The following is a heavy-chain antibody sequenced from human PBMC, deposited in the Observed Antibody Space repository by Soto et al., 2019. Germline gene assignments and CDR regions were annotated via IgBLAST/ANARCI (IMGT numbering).Heavy chain of an antibody. CDR2: SSLYHHST. Sequence: ASVKVSCKTSGYPFTDYFIHWVRQAPGQGLAWLGLSSLYHHSTSYAQKFQGRLTVTADTSTTTVYMDLSSLTSEDSAVYWCARELYSCGGDCPYYMDYWGQGTLVTVSS. CDR3: ARELYSCGGDCPYYMDY. CDR1: GYPFTDYF. J-gene: IGHJ4*02. D-gene: IGHD2-21*02. V-gene: IGHV1-46*01.